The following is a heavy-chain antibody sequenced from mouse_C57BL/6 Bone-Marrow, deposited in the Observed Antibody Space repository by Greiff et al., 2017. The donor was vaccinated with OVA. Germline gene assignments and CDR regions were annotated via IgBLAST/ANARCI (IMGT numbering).Heavy chain of an antibody. CDR2: IYPGSGST. CDR3: ASDGYYDWYFDV. J-gene: IGHJ1*03. CDR1: GYTFTSYW. Sequence: VQLQQPGAELVKPGASVKMSCKASGYTFTSYWITWVKQRPGQGLEWIGDIYPGSGSTNYNEKFKSKATLTVDTSSSTAYMQLSSLTSEDSAVYYCASDGYYDWYFDVWGTGTTVTVSS. V-gene: IGHV1-55*01. D-gene: IGHD2-3*01.